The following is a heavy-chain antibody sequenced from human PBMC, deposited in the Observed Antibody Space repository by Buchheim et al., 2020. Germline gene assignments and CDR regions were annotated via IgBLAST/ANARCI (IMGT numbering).Heavy chain of an antibody. CDR1: GFTFSSFG. CDR2: ISGGGDTT. Sequence: EVQMLESGGGLVQPGGFLRLSCAASGFTFSSFGMSWVRQAPGKGLEWVSSISGGGDTTYYADSVKGRFTISRHSARNTLYLQMNSLRAEDTAVYYCAREHDSYYAMDVWGQGTT. J-gene: IGHJ6*02. V-gene: IGHV3-23*01. CDR3: AREHDSYYAMDV.